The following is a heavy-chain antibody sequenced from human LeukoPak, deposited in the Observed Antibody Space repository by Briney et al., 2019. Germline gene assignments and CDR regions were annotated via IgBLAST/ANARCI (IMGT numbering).Heavy chain of an antibody. Sequence: GGSLRLSCAASGFSFSDAWMNWVRQAPGKGLEWVANIKLDGSEKNYVDSVKGRFTISRDNTKNSLYLQMNSLRVEDTAVFYCARDQYDTWSRRGNFDSWGQGTLVIVSS. CDR1: GFSFSDAW. V-gene: IGHV3-7*03. CDR2: IKLDGSEK. J-gene: IGHJ4*02. CDR3: ARDQYDTWSRRGNFDS. D-gene: IGHD3-3*01.